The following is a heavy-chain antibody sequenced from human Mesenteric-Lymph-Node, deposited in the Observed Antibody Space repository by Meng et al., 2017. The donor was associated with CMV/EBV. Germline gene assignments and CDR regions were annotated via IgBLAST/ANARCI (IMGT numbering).Heavy chain of an antibody. V-gene: IGHV4-34*01. CDR1: GGSFSGYY. D-gene: IGHD5-12*01. CDR2: INHSGST. Sequence: SETLSLTCAVYGGSFSGYYWSWIRQPPGKGLEWIGEINHSGSTNYNPSLKSRVTISVDTSKNQFSLKLSSVTAADTALYYCARDSLVPVSRYFFYLMDVWGQGATVTVSS. J-gene: IGHJ6*02. CDR3: ARDSLVPVSRYFFYLMDV.